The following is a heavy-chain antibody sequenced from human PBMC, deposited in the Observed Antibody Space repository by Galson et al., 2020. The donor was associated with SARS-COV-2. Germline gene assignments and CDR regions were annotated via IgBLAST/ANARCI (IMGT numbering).Heavy chain of an antibody. Sequence: GESLKISCSASGFIFSDYAMHWVRQAPGKGLEYVSALSSNGGTSFYADSVNGRFTMSRDNSRNMFYLQMTALRLEDTAFYYCLSYSSTRQNQWGQGTLVTVSS. V-gene: IGHV3-64D*06. CDR3: LSYSSTRQNQ. J-gene: IGHJ4*02. CDR2: LSSNGGTS. CDR1: GFIFSDYA. D-gene: IGHD2-2*01.